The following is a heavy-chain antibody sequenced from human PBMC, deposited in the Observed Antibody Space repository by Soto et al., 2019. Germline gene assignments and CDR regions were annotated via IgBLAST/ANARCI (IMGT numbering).Heavy chain of an antibody. Sequence: EVQLVESGGGLVKPGGSLTLSCSASGFTFTYAWMNWVHQAPGTGLEWVGRIKSKTAGGTTDYTPPVKGRFTISRDDSKNTLFLQLNSLKAEDTAVYYCATDGGAWGQGTLVPVSS. V-gene: IGHV3-15*07. CDR3: ATDGGA. D-gene: IGHD3-10*01. CDR2: IKSKTAGGTT. CDR1: GFTFTYAW. J-gene: IGHJ1*01.